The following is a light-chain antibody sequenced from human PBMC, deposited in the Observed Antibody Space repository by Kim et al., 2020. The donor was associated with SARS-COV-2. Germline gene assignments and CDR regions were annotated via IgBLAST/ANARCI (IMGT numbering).Light chain of an antibody. Sequence: GQSSSISCTETSRDVGAYNYVSWYQQHTGIAPKLIIYDVNYRPSGVSDRFSGSKAGNTASLTIFGLQAEDEADYYCSSYTSSTTRVFGGGTQLTVL. J-gene: IGLJ2*01. CDR3: SSYTSSTTRV. CDR2: DVN. V-gene: IGLV2-14*03. CDR1: SRDVGAYNY.